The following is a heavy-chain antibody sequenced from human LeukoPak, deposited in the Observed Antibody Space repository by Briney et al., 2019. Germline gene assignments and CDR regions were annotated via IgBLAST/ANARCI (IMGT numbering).Heavy chain of an antibody. Sequence: QSGGSLRLSCAVSGFIFSSYGMHWVRQAPGKGLEWVAVIWFDGSDKYYADSLKGRFTISRDNSKNTLYLQMNSLRADDTAAYYCARDGHSGYDFYFDYWGQGTLVTVSS. CDR3: ARDGHSGYDFYFDY. V-gene: IGHV3-33*01. J-gene: IGHJ4*02. D-gene: IGHD5-12*01. CDR2: IWFDGSDK. CDR1: GFIFSSYG.